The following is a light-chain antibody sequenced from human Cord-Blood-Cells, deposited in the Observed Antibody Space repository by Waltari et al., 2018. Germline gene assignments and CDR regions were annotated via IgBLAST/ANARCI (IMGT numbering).Light chain of an antibody. Sequence: QSALTQPPSASGSPGQSVTISCTGTSSAGGGYNFVSWYQQHPGKAPKRMIYEVSKRPSGVPDRFSGSKSGNTASLTVSGLQAEDEADYYCSSYAGSNNFVVFGGGTKLTVL. CDR2: EVS. CDR3: SSYAGSNNFVV. CDR1: SSAGGGYNF. J-gene: IGLJ2*01. V-gene: IGLV2-8*01.